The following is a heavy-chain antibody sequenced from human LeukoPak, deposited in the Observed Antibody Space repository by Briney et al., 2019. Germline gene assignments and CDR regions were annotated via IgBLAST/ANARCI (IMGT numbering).Heavy chain of an antibody. Sequence: GRSLRLSCAASGFTFSSYGMHWVRQAPGMGLEWVAVISYDGSNKYYADSVKGRFTISRDNSKNTLYLQMNSLRAEDTAVYYCAKDQGVVVMGYWGQGTLVTVSS. V-gene: IGHV3-30*18. J-gene: IGHJ4*02. CDR3: AKDQGVVVMGY. CDR2: ISYDGSNK. CDR1: GFTFSSYG. D-gene: IGHD2-15*01.